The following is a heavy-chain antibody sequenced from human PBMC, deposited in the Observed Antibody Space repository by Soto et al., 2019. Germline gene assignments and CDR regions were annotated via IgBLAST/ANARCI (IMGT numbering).Heavy chain of an antibody. J-gene: IGHJ6*02. CDR1: GYTFTSYY. CDR3: ARDPGTVIGMDV. CDR2: INPSGGST. D-gene: IGHD4-17*01. V-gene: IGHV1-46*01. Sequence: ASVKVSCEACGYTFTSYYMHWVRQAPGQGLEWMGIINPSGGSTSYAQKFQGRVTMTRDTSTSTVYMELSSLRSEDTAVYYCARDPGTVIGMDVWGQGTTVTVSS.